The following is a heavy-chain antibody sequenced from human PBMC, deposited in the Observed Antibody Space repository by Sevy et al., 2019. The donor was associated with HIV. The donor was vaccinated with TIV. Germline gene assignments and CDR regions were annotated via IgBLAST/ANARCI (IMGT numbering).Heavy chain of an antibody. CDR3: AKVGGDIVVVPAANRYYYYGMDV. J-gene: IGHJ6*02. D-gene: IGHD2-2*01. V-gene: IGHV3-23*01. CDR1: GFTFSSYA. Sequence: GGSLRLSCAASGFTFSSYAMSWVRQAPGKGLEWVSAISGSGGSTYYADSVKGGFTISRDNSKNTLYLQMNSLRAEDTAVYYCAKVGGDIVVVPAANRYYYYGMDVWGQGTTVTVSS. CDR2: ISGSGGST.